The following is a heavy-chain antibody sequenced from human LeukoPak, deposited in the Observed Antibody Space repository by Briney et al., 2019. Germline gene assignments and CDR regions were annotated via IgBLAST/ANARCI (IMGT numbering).Heavy chain of an antibody. D-gene: IGHD2-15*01. Sequence: PGGSLRLSCVVFGFTFSSYEMNWVRQAPGKGLEWVANIKQDGSEKYYVDSVRGRFTISRDNAKNSLSLQMNSLRAEDTAVYYCASQGYCSSGSCSFPRHPFDYWGQGTLVTVSS. CDR2: IKQDGSEK. CDR1: GFTFSSYE. CDR3: ASQGYCSSGSCSFPRHPFDY. J-gene: IGHJ4*02. V-gene: IGHV3-7*01.